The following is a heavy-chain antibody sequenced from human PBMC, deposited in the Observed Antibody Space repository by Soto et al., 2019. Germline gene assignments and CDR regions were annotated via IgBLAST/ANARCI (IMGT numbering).Heavy chain of an antibody. J-gene: IGHJ4*02. V-gene: IGHV3-23*01. CDR1: GFTFSSCV. Sequence: EVHLLESGGGLVHPGESLRLSCGASGFTFSSCVMTWVRQAPGKGLEWVSSITDSGTGKYYSDSVKGRFTISRDNSKNTMYLQKNNLRAEDTGVYYCAKGLINGRWYAEDWGQGTLVTVSS. D-gene: IGHD6-13*01. CDR3: AKGLINGRWYAED. CDR2: ITDSGTGK.